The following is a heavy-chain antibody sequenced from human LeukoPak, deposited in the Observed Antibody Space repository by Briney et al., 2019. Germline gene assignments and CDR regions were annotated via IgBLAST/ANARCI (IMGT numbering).Heavy chain of an antibody. CDR2: IYFSGGNT. J-gene: IGHJ4*02. V-gene: IGHV3-23*01. Sequence: PGGSLRLSCAASGFTFSNYAMSWVRQAPGKGLEWVSSIYFSGGNTYSADSVKGRFTISRDNSRNTLYLQMNSLRDEDTAVYYCARRNYYGSGSLGRPFDYWGQGTLVTVSS. CDR3: ARRNYYGSGSLGRPFDY. CDR1: GFTFSNYA. D-gene: IGHD3-10*01.